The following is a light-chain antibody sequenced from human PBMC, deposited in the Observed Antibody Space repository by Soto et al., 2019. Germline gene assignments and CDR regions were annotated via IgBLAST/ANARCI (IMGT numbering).Light chain of an antibody. V-gene: IGKV3-11*01. Sequence: EIVLTQSPATLSLSLGERATLSCRASQSVGAYLAWYQQQPGQPPRLLISDASNRAAGIPARFSGSGSGTDCTLTISSLEPEDFAVYYCQQRGNLYTFGQGTKLEIK. J-gene: IGKJ2*01. CDR1: QSVGAY. CDR3: QQRGNLYT. CDR2: DAS.